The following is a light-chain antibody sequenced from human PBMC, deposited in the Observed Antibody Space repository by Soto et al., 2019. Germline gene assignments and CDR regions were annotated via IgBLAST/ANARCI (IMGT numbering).Light chain of an antibody. J-gene: IGKJ2*01. CDR2: AAS. Sequence: DLQMTQSPSSVSASVGDRVTITCRASQGIRSWLAWYQQKPGKAPKLLISAASSLESGVPLRFSGSGSGTDFTLTISSLQPEDFATYYCQQANSFPYTFGQGTKLEIK. CDR1: QGIRSW. CDR3: QQANSFPYT. V-gene: IGKV1-12*01.